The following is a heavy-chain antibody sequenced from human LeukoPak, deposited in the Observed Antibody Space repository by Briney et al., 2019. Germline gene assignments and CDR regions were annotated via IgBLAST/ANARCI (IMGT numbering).Heavy chain of an antibody. V-gene: IGHV1-69*13. D-gene: IGHD3-22*01. Sequence: ASVKVSCKASGGTFNNYALSWVRQAPGQGLEWMGGIIPIFGTTNYAQKFQVRVTITADESTSTAYMELSSLRSEDTAVYYCARGLKRRSTMIVVVIGYWGQGTLVTVSS. CDR2: IIPIFGTT. CDR3: ARGLKRRSTMIVVVIGY. CDR1: GGTFNNYA. J-gene: IGHJ4*02.